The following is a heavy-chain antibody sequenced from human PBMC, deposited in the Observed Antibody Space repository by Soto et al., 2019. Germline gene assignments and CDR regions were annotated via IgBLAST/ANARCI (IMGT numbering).Heavy chain of an antibody. CDR1: GGSISSGGYS. D-gene: IGHD3-22*01. CDR2: IYHSGST. CDR3: ARGAFDSSGYYLDY. Sequence: PSETLSLTCAVSGGSISSGGYSWSWIRQPPGKGLEWIGYIYHSGSTYYNPSLKSRVTISVDRSKNQFSLKLSSVTAADTAVYYCARGAFDSSGYYLDYWGQGTLVTVS. V-gene: IGHV4-30-2*01. J-gene: IGHJ4*02.